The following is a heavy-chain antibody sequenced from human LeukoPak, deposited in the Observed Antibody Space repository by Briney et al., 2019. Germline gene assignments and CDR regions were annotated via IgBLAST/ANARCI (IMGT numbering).Heavy chain of an antibody. D-gene: IGHD3-9*01. CDR2: ISAYNGNT. CDR1: GYTFTSYG. Sequence: GASVKVSCKASGYTFTSYGISWVQQAPGQGLEWMGWISAYNGNTNYAQKLQGRVTMTTDTSTSTAYMELRSLRSDDTAVYYCARDDILTGYYVSRYWGQGTLVTVSS. V-gene: IGHV1-18*01. CDR3: ARDDILTGYYVSRY. J-gene: IGHJ4*02.